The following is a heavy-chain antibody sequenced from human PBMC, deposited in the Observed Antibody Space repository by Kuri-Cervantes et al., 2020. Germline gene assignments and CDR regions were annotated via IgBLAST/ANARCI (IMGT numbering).Heavy chain of an antibody. CDR3: ARDDAGWFDP. Sequence: GESLKISCAASGFTFSSYSMNWVRQAPGKGLEWVSSISSSSSYIYYADSVKGRFTISRDNAKNSLYLQMNSLRAEDTAVYYCARDDAGWFDPWGQGTLVTVSS. CDR1: GFTFSSYS. V-gene: IGHV3-21*01. J-gene: IGHJ5*02. D-gene: IGHD2-2*01. CDR2: ISSSSSYI.